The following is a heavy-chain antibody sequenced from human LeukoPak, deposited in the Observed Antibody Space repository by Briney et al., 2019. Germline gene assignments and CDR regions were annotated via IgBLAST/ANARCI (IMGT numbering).Heavy chain of an antibody. D-gene: IGHD3-16*02. J-gene: IGHJ4*02. V-gene: IGHV4-34*01. Sequence: PSETLSLTCAVYGGSFSGYYWSWIRQPPGKGLEWIGEIIHSGSTNYNPSLKSRVTISVDTSKNQFSLKLSSVTAADTAVYYCARGRRITFGGVIVKGNYFDYWGQGTLVTVSS. CDR1: GGSFSGYY. CDR3: ARGRRITFGGVIVKGNYFDY. CDR2: IIHSGST.